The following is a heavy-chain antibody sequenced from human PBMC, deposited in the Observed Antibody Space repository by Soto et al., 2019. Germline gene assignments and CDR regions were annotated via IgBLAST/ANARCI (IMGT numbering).Heavy chain of an antibody. CDR2: INAGNGNT. CDR3: AAGVGEYDFWSGPSFGMDV. D-gene: IGHD3-3*01. Sequence: QVQLVQSGAEEKKPGASVKVSCKASGYTFTSYAMHWVRQAPGQRLEWMGWINAGNGNTKYSQKFQGRVTITRDTSASTAYMELSSLRSEDTAVYYCAAGVGEYDFWSGPSFGMDVWGHGTTVTVSS. CDR1: GYTFTSYA. J-gene: IGHJ6*02. V-gene: IGHV1-3*05.